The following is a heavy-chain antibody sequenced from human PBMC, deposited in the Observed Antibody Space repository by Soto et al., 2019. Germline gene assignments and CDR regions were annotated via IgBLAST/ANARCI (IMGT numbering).Heavy chain of an antibody. CDR1: GFTFSYYS. Sequence: EVQLVESGGGLVKPGGSLRLSCAASGFTFSYYSMNWVRQAPGKGLEWVSSISSSSSYISYADSVKGRFTLSSDNAENSQYLQMNSLSAEDTAVYYCARVVDEYDPYYYYGLDVWGQGTTVTVSS. CDR2: ISSSSSYI. D-gene: IGHD2-8*01. CDR3: ARVVDEYDPYYYYGLDV. J-gene: IGHJ6*02. V-gene: IGHV3-21*01.